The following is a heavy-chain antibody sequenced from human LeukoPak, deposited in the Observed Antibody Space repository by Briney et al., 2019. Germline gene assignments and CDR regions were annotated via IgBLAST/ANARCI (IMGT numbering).Heavy chain of an antibody. CDR1: GFTLSSYA. CDR3: AKGTPYYYDSSGYLDFDY. Sequence: GASLRLSCAASGFTLSSYAMSWVRQAPGKGLEWVSAISGSGGSTYYADSVKGRFTISRDNSKNTLYLQMNSLRAEDTAVYYCAKGTPYYYDSSGYLDFDYWGQGTLVTVSS. CDR2: ISGSGGST. D-gene: IGHD3-22*01. J-gene: IGHJ4*02. V-gene: IGHV3-23*01.